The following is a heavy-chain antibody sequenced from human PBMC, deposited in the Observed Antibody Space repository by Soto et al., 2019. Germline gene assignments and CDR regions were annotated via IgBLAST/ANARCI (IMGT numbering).Heavy chain of an antibody. CDR1: GGSLTSYY. CDR3: ARIGLYDSDDYYYPDY. D-gene: IGHD3-22*01. CDR2: IHNSGST. Sequence: SETLSLTCTVSGGSLTSYYWIWIRQPPGKGLEWIGSIHNSGSTNYNPSLKGRVTISLDTSKNQFSLKLYAVTAADTAVYYCARIGLYDSDDYYYPDYWGQGTLVIVSS. J-gene: IGHJ4*02. V-gene: IGHV4-59*01.